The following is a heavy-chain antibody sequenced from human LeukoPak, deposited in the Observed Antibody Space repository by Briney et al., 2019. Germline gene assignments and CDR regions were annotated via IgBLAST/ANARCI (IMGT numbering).Heavy chain of an antibody. V-gene: IGHV3-30*04. CDR3: ARAFGSTWFLVY. CDR1: GFTFISYS. CDR2: MSSDGKNQ. Sequence: GRSLRLSCAASGFTFISYSMHWVRQSPGGGLDWVAAMSSDGKNQYYADSVRGRFTVSRNTSNNMLFLQMNNLRPEDTALYYCARAFGSTWFLVYWGQGALVTVSS. J-gene: IGHJ4*02. D-gene: IGHD3-16*01.